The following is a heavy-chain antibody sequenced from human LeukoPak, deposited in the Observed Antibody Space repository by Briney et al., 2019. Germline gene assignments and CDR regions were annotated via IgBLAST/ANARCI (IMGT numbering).Heavy chain of an antibody. D-gene: IGHD5-24*01. J-gene: IGHJ3*02. V-gene: IGHV4-59*01. CDR3: ARVGGMTTINNAAFDI. Sequence: PSETLSLTCSVSGGSINSDYWNWIRQPPGKGLEWIGYIYHSGSTNYNPSLKSRVTISIDKSRKQFSLKLISVTAADTAIYYCARVGGMTTINNAAFDIWGQGTMVTVSS. CDR1: GGSINSDY. CDR2: IYHSGST.